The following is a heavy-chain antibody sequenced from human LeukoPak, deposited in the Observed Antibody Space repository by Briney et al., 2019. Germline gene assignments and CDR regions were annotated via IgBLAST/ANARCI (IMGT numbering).Heavy chain of an antibody. D-gene: IGHD2-2*01. Sequence: SETLSLTCTVSGGSIRGSTYYWGWIRQPPGKGLEWIGSIYYSGSTYYNPSLKSRVTISVDTSKNQFSLKLNSVTAADTAIYFCARSSQVIPAARFDHWGQETPVTVSS. CDR1: GGSIRGSTYY. CDR3: ARSSQVIPAARFDH. CDR2: IYYSGST. V-gene: IGHV4-39*01. J-gene: IGHJ4*02.